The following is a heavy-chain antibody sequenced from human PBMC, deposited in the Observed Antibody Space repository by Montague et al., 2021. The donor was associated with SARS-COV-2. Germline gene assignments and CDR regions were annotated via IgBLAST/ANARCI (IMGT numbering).Heavy chain of an antibody. Sequence: CAISGDSVSSNSATWNWIRQSPSRGLEWLGRAYYRSMWKSDYARSVKSRIAINPDISKNQFSLQLSSVTPEDTALYYRVRGIEAAGSYDYWGQGTLVTVSS. V-gene: IGHV6-1*01. CDR3: VRGIEAAGSYDY. CDR2: AYYRSMWKS. D-gene: IGHD6-13*01. J-gene: IGHJ4*02. CDR1: GDSVSSNSAT.